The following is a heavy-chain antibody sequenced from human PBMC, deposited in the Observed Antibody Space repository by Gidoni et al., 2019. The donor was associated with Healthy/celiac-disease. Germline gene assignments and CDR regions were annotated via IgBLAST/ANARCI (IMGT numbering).Heavy chain of an antibody. D-gene: IGHD3-10*01. J-gene: IGHJ4*02. Sequence: QVQLVQSGAEVKKPGASVKVSCKASGYTFTSYDINWVRQATGQGLEWMGWMNPNSGNTGYAQKFQGRVTMTRNTSISTAYMELSSLRSEDTAVYYCARGAGFGELLTTMGEGSDYWGQGTLVTVSS. V-gene: IGHV1-8*01. CDR3: ARGAGFGELLTTMGEGSDY. CDR2: MNPNSGNT. CDR1: GYTFTSYD.